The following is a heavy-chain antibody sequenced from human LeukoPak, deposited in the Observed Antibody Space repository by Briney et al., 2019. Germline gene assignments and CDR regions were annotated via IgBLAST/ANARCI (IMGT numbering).Heavy chain of an antibody. Sequence: ASVKVSCKTSGYTFTDYYMHWVRQAPGQGLEWMGWINPNSGGTNYAQKFPGRVTMTRDTSISTAYMELSRLRSDDTAVYFCARTEALAAAGFAYWSQGTLVTVSS. D-gene: IGHD6-13*01. CDR1: GYTFTDYY. V-gene: IGHV1-2*02. J-gene: IGHJ4*02. CDR3: ARTEALAAAGFAY. CDR2: INPNSGGT.